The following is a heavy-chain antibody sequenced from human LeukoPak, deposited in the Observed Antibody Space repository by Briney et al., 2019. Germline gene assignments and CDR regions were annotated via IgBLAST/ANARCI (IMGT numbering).Heavy chain of an antibody. V-gene: IGHV4-34*01. CDR2: INHSGST. Sequence: TSETLSLTCAVYGGSFSGYYWSWIRQPPGKGLEWIGEINHSGSTNYNPSLKSRVTISVDTSKNQFSLKLSSVTAADTAVYYCAREVYYGSGRRFDLWGQGTLVTVSS. CDR3: AREVYYGSGRRFDL. D-gene: IGHD3-10*01. J-gene: IGHJ4*02. CDR1: GGSFSGYY.